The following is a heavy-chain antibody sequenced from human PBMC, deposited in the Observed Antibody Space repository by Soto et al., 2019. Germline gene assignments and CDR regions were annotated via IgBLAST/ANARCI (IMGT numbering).Heavy chain of an antibody. D-gene: IGHD6-13*01. J-gene: IGHJ4*02. Sequence: PVGSLRLSCAASGFTFSSYAMHWARQAPGKGLEWVAVISYDGSNKYYADSVKGRFTISRDNSKNTLYLQMNSLRAEDTAVYYCASRGPRIAAAGLDYWGQGTLVTVSS. CDR2: ISYDGSNK. CDR1: GFTFSSYA. CDR3: ASRGPRIAAAGLDY. V-gene: IGHV3-30-3*01.